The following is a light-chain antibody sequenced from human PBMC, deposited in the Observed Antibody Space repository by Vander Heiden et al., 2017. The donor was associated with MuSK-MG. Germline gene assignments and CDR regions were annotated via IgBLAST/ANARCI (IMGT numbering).Light chain of an antibody. Sequence: DIVMTQSPDSLAGSLGERATSNCKSSQSILYSSNNKNYLAWYQQKPGQPPKLLIYWASTRESGVPDRFSGSGSGTDFTLTISSLQAEDVAVYYSRQDYYTPWTFGQGTKVEIK. CDR2: WAS. J-gene: IGKJ1*01. CDR3: RQDYYTPWT. CDR1: QSILYSSNNKNY. V-gene: IGKV4-1*01.